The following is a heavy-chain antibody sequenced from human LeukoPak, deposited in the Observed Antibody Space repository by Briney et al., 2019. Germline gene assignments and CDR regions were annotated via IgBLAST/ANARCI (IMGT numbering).Heavy chain of an antibody. D-gene: IGHD3-10*01. Sequence: SETLSLTCTVSGGSISSSSYYWGWIRQPPRKGLEWIGSIYYSGSTYYNPSLKSRVTISVDTSKNQFSLKLSSVTAADTAVYYCARDLMVRGVITYWGQGTLVTVSS. CDR1: GGSISSSSYY. CDR3: ARDLMVRGVITY. CDR2: IYYSGST. J-gene: IGHJ4*02. V-gene: IGHV4-39*07.